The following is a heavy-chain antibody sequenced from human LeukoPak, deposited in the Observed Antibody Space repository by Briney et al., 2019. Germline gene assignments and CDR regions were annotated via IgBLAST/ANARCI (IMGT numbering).Heavy chain of an antibody. D-gene: IGHD2-2*01. CDR2: ISWNSGSI. CDR3: AKGLCSSTSCPLMFDP. Sequence: GGSLRLSCAASGFTFDDYAMDWVRQAPGKGLEWVSCISWNSGSIGYADSVKGRFTISRDNAKNSLYLQMNSLRAEDTALYYCAKGLCSSTSCPLMFDPWGQGTLVTGSS. CDR1: GFTFDDYA. V-gene: IGHV3-9*01. J-gene: IGHJ5*02.